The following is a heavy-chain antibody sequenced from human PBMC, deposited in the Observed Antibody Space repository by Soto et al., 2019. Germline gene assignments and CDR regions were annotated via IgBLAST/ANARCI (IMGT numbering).Heavy chain of an antibody. D-gene: IGHD2-15*01. CDR2: ISGSGDST. V-gene: IGHV3-23*01. J-gene: IGHJ3*01. Sequence: GGSLRLSCAASGFTFSSYWMSWVRQAPGKGLEWVSVISGSGDSTYYADSVKGRFTISRDNSKNTLYVQMNSLRAEDTAEYYCARELGYCSGGNCYMDGAFDFWGQGTMVTVSS. CDR1: GFTFSSYW. CDR3: ARELGYCSGGNCYMDGAFDF.